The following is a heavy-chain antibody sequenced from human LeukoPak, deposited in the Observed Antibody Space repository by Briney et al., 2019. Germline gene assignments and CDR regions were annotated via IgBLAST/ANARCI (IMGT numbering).Heavy chain of an antibody. V-gene: IGHV4-34*01. D-gene: IGHD5-18*01. Sequence: SETLSLTCAVYGGSFSGYYWSWIRQPPGKGLEWIGEINHSGSTNYNPSLKSRVTISVDTSKNQFSLKLSSVTAADTAVYYCARATATVSYGMDVWGQRTTVTVSS. CDR3: ARATATVSYGMDV. CDR2: INHSGST. CDR1: GGSFSGYY. J-gene: IGHJ6*02.